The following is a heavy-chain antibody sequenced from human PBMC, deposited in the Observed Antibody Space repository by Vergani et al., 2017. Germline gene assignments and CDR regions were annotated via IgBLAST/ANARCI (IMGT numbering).Heavy chain of an antibody. J-gene: IGHJ5*02. Sequence: EVQLVESGGGLVQPGGSLRLSCAASGFTFSSYSMNWVRQAPGKGLEWVSYISSSSSTIYSADSVKGRFTISRDNAKNSRYLKMNSLRAEDTAVYYCSRDALTMVRGVIITPLYNWFDPWGQGTLVTVSS. D-gene: IGHD3-10*01. CDR3: SRDALTMVRGVIITPLYNWFDP. CDR2: ISSSSSTI. V-gene: IGHV3-48*04. CDR1: GFTFSSYS.